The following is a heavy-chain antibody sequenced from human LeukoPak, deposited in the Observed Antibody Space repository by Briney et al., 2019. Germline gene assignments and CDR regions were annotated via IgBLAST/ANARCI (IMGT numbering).Heavy chain of an antibody. V-gene: IGHV3-7*01. D-gene: IGHD1-14*01. CDR1: GVTFSSYW. CDR2: IKQDGSQK. CDR3: AKLTQTPNYGMDV. Sequence: GSLRLSCAASGVTFSSYWMSWVRQAPGKGLEWVANIKQDGSQKYYVDSVKGRFTISRDNAKNSLDLQMNSLRAEDTAVYYCAKLTQTPNYGMDVWGQGTTVTVSS. J-gene: IGHJ6*02.